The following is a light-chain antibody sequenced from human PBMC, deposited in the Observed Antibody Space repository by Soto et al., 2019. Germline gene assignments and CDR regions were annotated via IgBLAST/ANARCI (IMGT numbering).Light chain of an antibody. CDR1: QSVLYSPNNENY. CDR2: WAS. Sequence: PATLAVSLGERATINCKSSQSVLYSPNNENYLAWYQQKPGQPPKLLVYWASARESGVPDRFSGSGSGTDFTLTISSLQAEDVAVYYCQQYYGTPRTFGQGTKVEIK. J-gene: IGKJ1*01. CDR3: QQYYGTPRT. V-gene: IGKV4-1*01.